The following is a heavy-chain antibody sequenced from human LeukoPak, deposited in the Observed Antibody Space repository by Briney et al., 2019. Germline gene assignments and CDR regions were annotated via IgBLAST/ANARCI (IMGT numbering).Heavy chain of an antibody. CDR1: GGSISSYY. V-gene: IGHV4-4*07. Sequence: SETLSLTCTVSGGSISSYYWSWIRQPAGQGLEWIGRIYTSGSTNYNPSLKSRVTMSVDTSKNQFSLKLSSVTAADTAVYYCAREYSSSWSNWFDPWGQGTLVTVSS. J-gene: IGHJ5*02. D-gene: IGHD6-13*01. CDR2: IYTSGST. CDR3: AREYSSSWSNWFDP.